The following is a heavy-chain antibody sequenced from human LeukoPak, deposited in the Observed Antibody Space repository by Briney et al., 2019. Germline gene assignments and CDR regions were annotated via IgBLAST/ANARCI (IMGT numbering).Heavy chain of an antibody. J-gene: IGHJ3*02. D-gene: IGHD4-17*01. CDR1: GGTFSSYA. CDR3: ARRTKNDYGDYGAFDI. Sequence: GASVKVSCKASGGTFSSYAISWVRQAPGQGLEWMGRIIPILGIANYAQKFQGRVTITADKSTSTAYMELSSLRSEDTAVYYCARRTKNDYGDYGAFDIWGQGTMVTVSS. V-gene: IGHV1-69*04. CDR2: IIPILGIA.